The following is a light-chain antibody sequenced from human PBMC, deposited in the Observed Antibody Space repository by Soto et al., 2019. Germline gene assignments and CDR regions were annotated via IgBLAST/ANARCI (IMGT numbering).Light chain of an antibody. J-gene: IGLJ3*02. CDR2: EGS. CDR3: CSYAGSRV. Sequence: QSALTQPASVSGSPGQSITISCTGTRSDVGSYNLVSWYQQHPGKAPKLMIYEGSKRPSGVSNRFSGSKSGNTASLTISGLQAEDEADYYCCSYAGSRVFGGGTKVTV. CDR1: RSDVGSYNL. V-gene: IGLV2-23*01.